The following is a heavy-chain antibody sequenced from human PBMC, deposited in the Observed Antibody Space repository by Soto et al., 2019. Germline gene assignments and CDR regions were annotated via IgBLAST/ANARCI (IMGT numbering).Heavy chain of an antibody. CDR1: GYTFTSYG. J-gene: IGHJ4*02. CDR3: ARDLVVEFDWLSPIDY. Sequence: ASVKVSCKASGYTFTSYGISWVRQAPGQGLEWMGWISAYNGNTNYAQKLQGRVTMTTDTSTSTAYMELRSLRSDDTAVYYCARDLVVEFDWLSPIDYWGQGTLVTVSS. D-gene: IGHD3-9*01. V-gene: IGHV1-18*01. CDR2: ISAYNGNT.